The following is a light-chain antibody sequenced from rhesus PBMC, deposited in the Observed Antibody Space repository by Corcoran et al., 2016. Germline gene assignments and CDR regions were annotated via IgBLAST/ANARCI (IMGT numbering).Light chain of an antibody. CDR3: YQHSSGFT. J-gene: IGKJ3*01. CDR2: GAS. CDR1: QSVSSY. Sequence: QVILTQSPATLSLSPGERATLSCRASQSVSSYLAWYQQKPGQAPRLLIYGASSRATGIPDRFSGSGSGTDLPLTISSLEPEDVGVYHCYQHSSGFTFGPGTKLDIK. V-gene: IGKV3-10*01.